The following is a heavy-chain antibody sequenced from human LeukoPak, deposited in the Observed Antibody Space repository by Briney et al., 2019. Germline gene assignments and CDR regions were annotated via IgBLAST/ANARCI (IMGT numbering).Heavy chain of an antibody. D-gene: IGHD2-15*01. CDR3: ATDRRYCSGGSCYSGFDY. V-gene: IGHV1-24*01. CDR1: GYTLTELF. CDR2: FDPEDGET. Sequence: ASVKVSCKVSGYTLTELFMHWVRQAPGKGLEWMGGFDPEDGETICAQKFQGRVTMTEDTSTDTAYMELSSLRSEDTAVYYCATDRRYCSGGSCYSGFDYWGQGTLVTVSS. J-gene: IGHJ4*02.